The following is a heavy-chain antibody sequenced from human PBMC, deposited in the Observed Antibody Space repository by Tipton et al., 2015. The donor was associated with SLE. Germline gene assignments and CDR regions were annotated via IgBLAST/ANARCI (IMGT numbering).Heavy chain of an antibody. J-gene: IGHJ3*02. D-gene: IGHD3-22*01. V-gene: IGHV3-73*01. CDR2: IRSKANSYAT. CDR3: TRLGFDDSSGYSRAFDI. CDR1: GFTFSGSA. Sequence: SLRLSCAASGFTFSGSAMHWVRQASGKGLEWVGRIRSKANSYATAYAASVKGRFTISRDDSKNTAYLQMNSLKTEDTAVYYCTRLGFDDSSGYSRAFDIWGQGTMVTVSS.